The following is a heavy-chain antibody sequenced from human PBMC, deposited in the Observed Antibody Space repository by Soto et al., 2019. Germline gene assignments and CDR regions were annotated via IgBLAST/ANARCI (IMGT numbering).Heavy chain of an antibody. D-gene: IGHD3-22*01. Sequence: ASVKVSCKASGGTFSSYAISWVRQAPGQGLEWMGGIIPSFGTSNYAPKFQGRVTITADESTSTAYMELSSPRSEDTAVYYCARGDSSGKHDYWGQGTLVTVSS. CDR2: IIPSFGTS. CDR1: GGTFSSYA. CDR3: ARGDSSGKHDY. J-gene: IGHJ4*02. V-gene: IGHV1-69*13.